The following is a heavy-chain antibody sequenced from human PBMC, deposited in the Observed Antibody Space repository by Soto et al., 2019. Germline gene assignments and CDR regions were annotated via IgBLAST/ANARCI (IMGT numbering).Heavy chain of an antibody. J-gene: IGHJ4*02. V-gene: IGHV3-48*02. CDR2: ISSGSKTI. Sequence: GGSLRLSCVASGFTFSSYSVNWVRQAPGKGLEWVSYISSGSKTICYADSVKGRFTVSRDNAKNSQFLQMNSLRDEDTAVYYCVREDILGARSFDYWGQGTLVTVSS. CDR3: VREDILGARSFDY. CDR1: GFTFSSYS. D-gene: IGHD1-26*01.